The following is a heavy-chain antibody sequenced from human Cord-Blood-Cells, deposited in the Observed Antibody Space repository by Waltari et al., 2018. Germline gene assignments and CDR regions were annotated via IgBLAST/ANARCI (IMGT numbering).Heavy chain of an antibody. CDR1: GGSISSSSYY. V-gene: IGHV4-39*01. J-gene: IGHJ5*02. CDR3: ARGRIFGVVIEGWFDP. CDR2: IYYSGST. Sequence: QLQLQESGPGLVKPSETLSLTCTVSGGSISSSSYYWGWIRQPPGKGLEGIGSIYYSGSTYYNPAIKRRVTISLDTSKNQFSLKLSSVTAADTAVYYCARGRIFGVVIEGWFDPWGQGTLVTVSS. D-gene: IGHD3-3*01.